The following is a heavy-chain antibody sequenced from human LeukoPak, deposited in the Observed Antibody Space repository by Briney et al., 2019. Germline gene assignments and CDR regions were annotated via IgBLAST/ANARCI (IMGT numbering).Heavy chain of an antibody. CDR3: AKDVGDRLMVMDY. Sequence: GALRLSCAASGFTFSSYSMNWVRQAPGKGLEWVSSISSSSSYIYYADSVKGRFTISRDNAKNSLYLQMNSLRAEDTAVYYCAKDVGDRLMVMDYWGQGTLVTVSS. D-gene: IGHD5-18*01. CDR2: ISSSSSYI. J-gene: IGHJ4*02. V-gene: IGHV3-21*01. CDR1: GFTFSSYS.